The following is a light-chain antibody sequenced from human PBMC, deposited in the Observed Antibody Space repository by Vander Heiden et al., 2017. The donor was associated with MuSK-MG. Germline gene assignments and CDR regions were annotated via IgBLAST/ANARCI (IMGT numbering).Light chain of an antibody. CDR2: AAS. J-gene: IGKJ3*01. CDR1: QGSSNY. CDR3: QKYNSAPAVT. V-gene: IGKV1-27*01. Sequence: DIQMTQSPSSLSASVGDRVTITCRASQGSSNYLAWYQQKPGKVPKLLIFAASTLQSGILSRFSGSGSGTDFTLTISSLQPEDVATYYCQKYNSAPAVTFGPGTKVEI.